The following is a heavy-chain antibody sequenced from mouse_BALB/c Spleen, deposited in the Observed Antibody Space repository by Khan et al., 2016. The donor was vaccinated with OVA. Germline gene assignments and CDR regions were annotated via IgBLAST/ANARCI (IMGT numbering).Heavy chain of an antibody. Sequence: QVQLKESGPGLVAPSQSLSIICTVSGFSLTSNGVYWVRQPPGKGLEWLGVIWVGGDTNYNSALLSRLSISKDNSKSQVFLKMNRRQTDDTAMDYCARDRNYGNSWATDYWGQGTSVTVSS. CDR3: ARDRNYGNSWATDY. CDR1: GFSLTSNG. D-gene: IGHD2-1*01. V-gene: IGHV2-9*02. J-gene: IGHJ4*01. CDR2: IWVGGDT.